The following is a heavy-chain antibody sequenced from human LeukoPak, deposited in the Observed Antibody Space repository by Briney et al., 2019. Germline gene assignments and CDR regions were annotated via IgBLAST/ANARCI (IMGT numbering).Heavy chain of an antibody. Sequence: SETLSLTCAVSSDSFSSHYWTWIRQPPGRGLEWIGYISYIGTTNYNPSLKSRVTISIDTSKNQFSLKLSSVTTADTAVYYCARDLVTVTKGFDIWGLGTMVSVSS. CDR2: ISYIGTT. CDR1: SDSFSSHY. CDR3: ARDLVTVTKGFDI. V-gene: IGHV4-59*11. D-gene: IGHD4-17*01. J-gene: IGHJ3*02.